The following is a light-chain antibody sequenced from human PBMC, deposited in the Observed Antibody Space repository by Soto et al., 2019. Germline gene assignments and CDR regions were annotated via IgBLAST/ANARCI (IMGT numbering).Light chain of an antibody. CDR3: QQYGSSPWT. CDR2: SAS. CDR1: QSVSSDY. J-gene: IGKJ1*01. Sequence: EIVLTQSPGTLSLSPGERAALSCRASQSVSSDYLAWYRQQPGQAPRLLIYSASTRATGIPNRFSGSGSGTDITLTINRLEPEDVAVYYCQQYGSSPWTFGQGTKVEVK. V-gene: IGKV3-20*01.